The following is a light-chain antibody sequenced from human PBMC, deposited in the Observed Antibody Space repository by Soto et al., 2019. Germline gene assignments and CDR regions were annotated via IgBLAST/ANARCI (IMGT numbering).Light chain of an antibody. CDR1: QSLLYSNGNTY. V-gene: IGKV2-30*01. Sequence: DVAMTQSPLSLPVTLGQPASISCRSSQSLLYSNGNTYLNWFLQRPGQSPRRLIYRVSNRDSGVPDRFSGSGSGTDFTLNISRVEADDVGVYYCMQGTHWPRTFGQGTKVDIK. J-gene: IGKJ1*01. CDR2: RVS. CDR3: MQGTHWPRT.